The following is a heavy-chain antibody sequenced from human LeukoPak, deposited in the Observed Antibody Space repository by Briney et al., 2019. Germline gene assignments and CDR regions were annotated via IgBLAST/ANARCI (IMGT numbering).Heavy chain of an antibody. CDR2: ISSSGSTI. V-gene: IGHV3-48*03. CDR3: ARERAAAGDKTGVVVAN. CDR1: GFTFSSYE. D-gene: IGHD6-13*01. J-gene: IGHJ4*02. Sequence: PGGSLRLSCAASGFTFSSYEMNWVRQAPGKGLEWVSYISSSGSTIYYADSVKGRFTISRDNAKNSLYLQMNSLRAEDTAVYYCARERAAAGDKTGVVVANWGQGTLVTVSS.